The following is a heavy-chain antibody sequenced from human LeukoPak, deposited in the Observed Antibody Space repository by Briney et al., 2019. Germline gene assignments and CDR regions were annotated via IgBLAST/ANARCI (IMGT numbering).Heavy chain of an antibody. CDR2: IIPIFGTA. D-gene: IGHD7-27*01. CDR3: ARHVGRLTGDFYFDY. J-gene: IGHJ4*02. CDR1: GGTFSSYA. Sequence: ASVKVSCKASGGTFSSYAISWVRQAPGQGLEWMGGIIPIFGTANYAQKFQGRVTITTDESTSTAYMELSSLRSEDTAVYYCARHVGRLTGDFYFDYWGQGTLVTVSS. V-gene: IGHV1-69*05.